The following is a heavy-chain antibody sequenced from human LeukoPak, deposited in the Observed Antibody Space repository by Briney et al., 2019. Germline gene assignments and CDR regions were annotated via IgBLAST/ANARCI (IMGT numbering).Heavy chain of an antibody. V-gene: IGHV3-9*01. J-gene: IGHJ4*02. D-gene: IGHD3-22*01. CDR1: GFTFDDYA. CDR2: ISWNSGSI. Sequence: GGSLRLSCAASGFTFDDYAMHWVRQAPGKGLEWVSGISWNSGSIGYADSVKGRFTISRDNAKNSLYLQMNSLRAEDTALYYCAKDSYDSSGYLDYWGQGTLVTASS. CDR3: AKDSYDSSGYLDY.